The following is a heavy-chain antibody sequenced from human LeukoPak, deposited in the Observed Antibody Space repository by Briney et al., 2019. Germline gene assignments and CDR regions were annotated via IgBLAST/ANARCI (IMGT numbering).Heavy chain of an antibody. CDR3: ASPANYDSDAFDI. CDR1: GFTFSSYG. Sequence: GGSLRLSCAASGFTFSSYGMSWVRQAPGKGLEWVSAISGSGGSTYYADSVKGRFTISRDNSKNTLYLQMNSLRAEDTAVYYCASPANYDSDAFDIWGQGTMVTVSS. CDR2: ISGSGGST. V-gene: IGHV3-23*01. J-gene: IGHJ3*02. D-gene: IGHD3-16*01.